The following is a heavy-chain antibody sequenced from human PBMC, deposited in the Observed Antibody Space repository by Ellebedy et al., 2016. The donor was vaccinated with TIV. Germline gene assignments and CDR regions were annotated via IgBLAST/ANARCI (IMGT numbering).Heavy chain of an antibody. CDR2: IIPIFGTA. J-gene: IGHJ6*02. CDR1: GGTFSSYA. V-gene: IGHV1-69*06. Sequence: SVKVSXKASGGTFSSYAISWVRQAPGQGLEWMGGIIPIFGTANYAQKFQGRVTITADKSTSTAYMELSSLRSEDTAVYYCARGSGVTTFYYYYGMDVWGQGTTVTVSS. D-gene: IGHD4-17*01. CDR3: ARGSGVTTFYYYYGMDV.